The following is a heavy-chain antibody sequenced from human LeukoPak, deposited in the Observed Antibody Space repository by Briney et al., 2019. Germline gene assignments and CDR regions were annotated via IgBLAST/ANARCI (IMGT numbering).Heavy chain of an antibody. Sequence: SETLSLTCAVYGGSFSGYYWSRIRQPPGKGLEWIGEINHSGSTNYNPSLKSRVTISVDTSKNQFSLKLSSVTAEDTAVYYCARDVVEYCSGGSCTRYAYWGQGSLVTVSS. CDR2: INHSGST. J-gene: IGHJ4*02. D-gene: IGHD2-15*01. CDR3: ARDVVEYCSGGSCTRYAY. CDR1: GGSFSGYY. V-gene: IGHV4-34*01.